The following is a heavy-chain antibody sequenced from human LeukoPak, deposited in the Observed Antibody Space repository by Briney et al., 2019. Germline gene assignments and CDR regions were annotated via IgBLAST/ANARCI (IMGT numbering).Heavy chain of an antibody. Sequence: SETLSLTCTVSGGSIGNYHWSWIRQPAGKGLEWIAQIHSSGSTNYNPPLKSRVSISIDTTEDQVSLTIRSVTAADTALYYCARRDINSGWSFDDWGRGILVTVSS. CDR2: IHSSGST. J-gene: IGHJ4*02. CDR3: ARRDINSGWSFDD. CDR1: GGSIGNYH. D-gene: IGHD6-19*01. V-gene: IGHV4-4*07.